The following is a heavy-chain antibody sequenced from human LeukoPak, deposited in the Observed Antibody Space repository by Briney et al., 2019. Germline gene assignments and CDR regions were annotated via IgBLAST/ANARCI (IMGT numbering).Heavy chain of an antibody. CDR2: INHSGST. CDR3: AREWLKTANWFDP. J-gene: IGHJ5*02. CDR1: GRSFSGYY. D-gene: IGHD3-3*01. V-gene: IGHV4-34*01. Sequence: SETLSLTCAVYGRSFSGYYWSWIRQPPGKGLEWIGEINHSGSTNYNPSLKSRVTISVDTSKNQFSLKLSSVTAADTAVYYCAREWLKTANWFDPWGQGTLVTVSS.